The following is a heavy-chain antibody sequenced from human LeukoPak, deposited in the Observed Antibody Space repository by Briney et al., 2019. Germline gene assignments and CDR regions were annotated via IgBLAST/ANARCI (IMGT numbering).Heavy chain of an antibody. V-gene: IGHV1-2*06. J-gene: IGHJ4*02. CDR2: TNPQSGGT. CDR1: GYTFIAYY. Sequence: ASVKVSRKTSGYTFIAYYIHWVRQAPGHGLEWMGRTNPQSGGTDYAQKFQGRVTMTRDTSIATAFMELSSLTSDDMAIYYCARADSLDSWGQGTLVTVSS. D-gene: IGHD2-15*01. CDR3: ARADSLDS.